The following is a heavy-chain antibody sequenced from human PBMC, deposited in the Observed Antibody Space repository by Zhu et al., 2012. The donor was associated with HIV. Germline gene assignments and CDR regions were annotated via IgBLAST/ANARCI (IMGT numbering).Heavy chain of an antibody. D-gene: IGHD6-13*01. CDR1: GGSISSSSYY. CDR3: ARHLVHSSSWIDY. J-gene: IGHJ4*02. CDR2: IYYSGST. V-gene: IGHV4-39*07. Sequence: QVQLQESGPGLVKPSETLSLTCTVSGGSISSSSYYWGWIRQPPGKGLEWIGSIYYSGSTYYNPSLKSRVTISVDTSKNQFSLKLSSVTAADTAVYYCARHLVHSSSWIDYWGPGNPGSTVSS.